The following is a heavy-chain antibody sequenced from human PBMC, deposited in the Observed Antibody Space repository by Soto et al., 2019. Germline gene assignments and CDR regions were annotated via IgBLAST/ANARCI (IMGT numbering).Heavy chain of an antibody. CDR1: GGSISSGDYY. Sequence: SETLSLTCTVSGGSISSGDYYWSWIRQPPGKGLEWIGYIYYSGSTYYNPSLKSRVTISVDTSKNQFSLKLSSVTAADTAVYYCARDTGKYVAYWFDPWGQGNLVTVSS. J-gene: IGHJ5*02. CDR2: IYYSGST. D-gene: IGHD3-16*01. V-gene: IGHV4-30-4*01. CDR3: ARDTGKYVAYWFDP.